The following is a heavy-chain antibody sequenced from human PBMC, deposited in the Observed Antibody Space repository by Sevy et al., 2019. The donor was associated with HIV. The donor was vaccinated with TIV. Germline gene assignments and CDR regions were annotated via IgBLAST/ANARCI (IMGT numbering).Heavy chain of an antibody. CDR3: ARSTQVAGRSNWFDP. Sequence: ASVKVSCKASGYTFTTYGISWVRQAPGQGLEWMGWISTYNTVRNSAQKFHDRVTMTIDTSTSTAYMELRSLRSDDTAVYYCARSTQVAGRSNWFDPWGQELWSPSPQ. CDR2: ISTYNTVR. V-gene: IGHV1-18*01. CDR1: GYTFTTYG. D-gene: IGHD6-19*01. J-gene: IGHJ5*02.